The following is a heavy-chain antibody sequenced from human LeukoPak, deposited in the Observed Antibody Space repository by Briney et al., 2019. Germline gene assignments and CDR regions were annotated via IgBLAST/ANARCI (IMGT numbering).Heavy chain of an antibody. CDR3: ARGGHPYGGNSEVGDY. Sequence: PSETLSLTCTVSGGSVSSGSHYWSWIRQPPGKGLEWIGYIYYSGSTNYNPSLKSRVTISVDTSKNQFSLKLSSVTAADTAVYYCARGGHPYGGNSEVGDYWGQGTLVTVSS. J-gene: IGHJ4*02. D-gene: IGHD4-23*01. CDR1: GGSVSSGSHY. V-gene: IGHV4-61*01. CDR2: IYYSGST.